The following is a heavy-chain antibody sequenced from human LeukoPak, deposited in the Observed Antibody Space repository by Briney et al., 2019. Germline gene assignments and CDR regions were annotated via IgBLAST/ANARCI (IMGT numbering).Heavy chain of an antibody. D-gene: IGHD5-18*01. Sequence: PGGSLRLSCAASGFTFSDYYTSWIRQAPGKGLEWVSYISSSGSTIYYADSVKGRFTISRDNAKNSLYLQMNSLRAEDTAVYYCARAVGSYGYKYYFDYWGQGTLVTVSS. CDR2: ISSSGSTI. CDR1: GFTFSDYY. J-gene: IGHJ4*02. V-gene: IGHV3-11*01. CDR3: ARAVGSYGYKYYFDY.